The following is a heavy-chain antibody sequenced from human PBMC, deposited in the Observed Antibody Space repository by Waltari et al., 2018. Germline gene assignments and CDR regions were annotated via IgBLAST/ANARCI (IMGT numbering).Heavy chain of an antibody. J-gene: IGHJ4*02. CDR3: ARLSRVRGDDY. CDR1: GGSFSGYY. D-gene: IGHD3-10*01. CDR2: INHSGST. Sequence: QVQLQQWGAGLLKPSETLSLTCAVYGGSFSGYYWSWIRQPPGKGLEWIGEINHSGSTNYNPSLKSRVTISVDTSKNQFSLKLSSVTAADTVVYYCARLSRVRGDDYWGQGTLVTVSS. V-gene: IGHV4-34*01.